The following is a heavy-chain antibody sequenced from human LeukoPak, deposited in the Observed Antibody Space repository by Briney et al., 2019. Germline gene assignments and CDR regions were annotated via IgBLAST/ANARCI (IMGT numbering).Heavy chain of an antibody. CDR1: GFTFSSYG. J-gene: IGHJ6*03. Sequence: PGGSLRLSCAASGFTFSSYGMHWVRQAPGKGLEWVAFIRYDGSNKYYADSVKGRFTISRDNSKNTLYLQMNSLRAEDTAVYYCAKGAGAGPYYYMDVWDKGTTVTVSS. V-gene: IGHV3-30*02. CDR3: AKGAGAGPYYYMDV. D-gene: IGHD6-13*01. CDR2: IRYDGSNK.